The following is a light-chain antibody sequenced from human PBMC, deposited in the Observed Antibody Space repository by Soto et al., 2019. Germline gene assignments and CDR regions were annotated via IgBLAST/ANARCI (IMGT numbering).Light chain of an antibody. CDR2: RNN. CDR3: AAWDASLSGHV. CDR1: SSNIGSNH. V-gene: IGLV1-47*01. Sequence: QSVLTQPPSASETPGQRVTISCSGSSSNIGSNHVYWYQHLPGRAPKLLIYRNNQRPSGVPDRFSGSKSGTSASLAISGLRSEDEADYYCAAWDASLSGHVFGTGT. J-gene: IGLJ1*01.